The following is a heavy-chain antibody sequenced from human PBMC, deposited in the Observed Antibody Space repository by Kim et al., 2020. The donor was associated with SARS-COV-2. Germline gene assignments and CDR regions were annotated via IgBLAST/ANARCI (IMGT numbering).Heavy chain of an antibody. CDR1: GYTFTYRY. D-gene: IGHD4-17*01. V-gene: IGHV1-45*02. J-gene: IGHJ4*02. CDR2: ITIYNGNT. CDR3: ARSTLASGSRDYHIES. Sequence: SVKVSCKASGYTFTYRYLHWVRQAPGQPLEWLGWITIYNGNTKYAQKFQDRVTITRQTSLTAVYMELSSLRSEDSAIYFCARSTLASGSRDYHIESWGQGTLAT.